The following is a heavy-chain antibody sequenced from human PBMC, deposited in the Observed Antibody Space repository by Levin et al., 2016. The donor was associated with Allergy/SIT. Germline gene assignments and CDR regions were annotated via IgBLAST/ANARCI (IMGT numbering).Heavy chain of an antibody. CDR3: ARDHVRVEMATITPYYYYGMDV. Sequence: VRQAPGKGLEWVANIKQDGSEKYYVDSVKGRFTISRDNAKNSLYLQMNSLRAEDTAVYYCARDHVRVEMATITPYYYYGMDVWGQGTTVTVSS. J-gene: IGHJ6*02. CDR2: IKQDGSEK. D-gene: IGHD5-24*01. V-gene: IGHV3-7*01.